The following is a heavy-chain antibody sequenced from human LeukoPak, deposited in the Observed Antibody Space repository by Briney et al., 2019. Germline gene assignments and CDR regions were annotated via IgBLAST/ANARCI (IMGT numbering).Heavy chain of an antibody. D-gene: IGHD6-13*01. J-gene: IGHJ4*02. CDR3: ARHVPSGSSWSFFDY. V-gene: IGHV5-51*01. CDR2: IYPGDSDT. Sequence: GESLKISCKGSGYSFTSYWIGWVRQMPGKGLEWMGIIYPGDSDTRYSPSFQGQVTISADKSISTAYLQWSSLKASDTAMYYCARHVPSGSSWSFFDYWGQGTLVTVSS. CDR1: GYSFTSYW.